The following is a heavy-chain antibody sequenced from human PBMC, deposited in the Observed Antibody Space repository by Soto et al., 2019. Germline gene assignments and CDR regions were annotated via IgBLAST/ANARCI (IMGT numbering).Heavy chain of an antibody. V-gene: IGHV3-30-3*01. J-gene: IGHJ4*02. D-gene: IGHD2-2*01. Sequence: GGSLRLSCAVSGFTFSTYSMHWVRQAPGKGLEWVAVISYDGSNTYYADSVKGRFTISRDNMLYLQMNSLRAEDTAVYYCARDQGRSITCQLDYWGQGTLVTVSS. CDR1: GFTFSTYS. CDR2: ISYDGSNT. CDR3: ARDQGRSITCQLDY.